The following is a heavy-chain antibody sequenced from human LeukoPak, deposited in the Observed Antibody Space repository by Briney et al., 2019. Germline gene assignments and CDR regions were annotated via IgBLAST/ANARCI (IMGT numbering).Heavy chain of an antibody. CDR1: GGSIRRGGYY. J-gene: IGHJ2*01. V-gene: IGHV4-31*11. Sequence: SETLSLTCAVSGGSIRRGGYYWRWIRQHPGKGLEWIGYIYYRGSTSYNPSLKSRVTISVDTSKKQFSLKLSSVTAADTAVYYCARKTDYWYFDLWGRGTLVTVSS. CDR3: ARKTDYWYFDL. CDR2: IYYRGST.